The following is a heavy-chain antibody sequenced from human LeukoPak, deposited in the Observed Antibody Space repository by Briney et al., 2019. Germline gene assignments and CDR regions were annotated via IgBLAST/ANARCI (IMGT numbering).Heavy chain of an antibody. CDR2: IHYSGST. J-gene: IGHJ4*02. V-gene: IGHV4-31*03. CDR1: GGSISSGKYY. CDR3: AREFYCSGGICYDY. Sequence: SQTLSLTCTVSGGSISSGKYYWNWIRQHPGKGLEWIGYIHYSGSTYYNPSLKSRVTISVDTSENQFSLKLSSVTAADTAVYYCAREFYCSGGICYDYWGQGTLVTVSS. D-gene: IGHD2-15*01.